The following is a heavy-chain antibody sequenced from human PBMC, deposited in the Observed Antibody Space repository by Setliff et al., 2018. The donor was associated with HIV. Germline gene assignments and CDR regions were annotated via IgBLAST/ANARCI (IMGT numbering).Heavy chain of an antibody. Sequence: GGSLRLSCVASGFTFSSNWLSWVRQAPGKGLEWVSGINWRGDDTAYVGSVRGRFTISRDNAKKSLYLQMNSLRAEDTALYYCAREHDRSGGAFDIWGQGTMVTVSS. V-gene: IGHV3-20*04. CDR3: AREHDRSGGAFDI. J-gene: IGHJ3*02. CDR1: GFTFSSNW. D-gene: IGHD3-22*01. CDR2: INWRGDDT.